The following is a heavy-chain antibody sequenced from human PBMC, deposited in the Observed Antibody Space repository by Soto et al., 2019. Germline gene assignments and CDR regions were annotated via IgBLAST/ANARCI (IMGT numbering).Heavy chain of an antibody. CDR3: ARWGPAARTIVTAESDY. CDR1: GDTISTGGYT. CDR2: TYHSGNP. J-gene: IGHJ4*02. Sequence: SETLSLTCDVSGDTISTGGYTWAWIRQPPGKALEWIGHTYHSGNPYYNPSLKSRVIISVDRSKNQFSLKVRSVTAADTAVYYCARWGPAARTIVTAESDYWGQGILVTVSS. D-gene: IGHD3-16*02. V-gene: IGHV4-30-2*01.